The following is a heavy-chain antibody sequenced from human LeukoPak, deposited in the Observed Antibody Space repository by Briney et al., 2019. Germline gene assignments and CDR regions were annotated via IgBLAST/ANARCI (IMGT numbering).Heavy chain of an antibody. D-gene: IGHD3-10*01. CDR1: GGDFSNYA. V-gene: IGHV1-69*13. J-gene: IGHJ4*02. CDR3: AKMSGSYFVRIDY. Sequence: ASVKVSCKASGGDFSNYAFSWVRQAPGQGLEWMGGVIPIFHTSYYSQKFQGRVTITADESTSTVYMDLSSLRSEDTAFYYCAKMSGSYFVRIDYWGQGTLVTVSS. CDR2: VIPIFHTS.